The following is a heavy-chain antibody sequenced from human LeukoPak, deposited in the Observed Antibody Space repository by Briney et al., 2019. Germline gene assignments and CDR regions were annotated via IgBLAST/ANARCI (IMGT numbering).Heavy chain of an antibody. CDR1: GFTFSSYA. D-gene: IGHD6-6*01. CDR3: ARLISTSSSRFSDY. J-gene: IGHJ4*02. V-gene: IGHV3-23*01. CDR2: ISISGENA. Sequence: GGSLRLSCAASGFTFSSYAMSWVRQAPGKGLEWVSAISISGENAYYADSVKGRFTISRDTSRNTLYLQMHSLRAEDTAVYYCARLISTSSSRFSDYWGQGTLVTVSS.